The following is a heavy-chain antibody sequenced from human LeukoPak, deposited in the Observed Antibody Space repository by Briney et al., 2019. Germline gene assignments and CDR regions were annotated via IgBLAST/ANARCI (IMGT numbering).Heavy chain of an antibody. D-gene: IGHD4-11*01. V-gene: IGHV1-18*01. CDR2: ISAYNGNT. CDR1: GYTFTSYG. J-gene: IGHJ4*02. Sequence: ASVKVSCKASGYTFTSYGISWVRQAPGQGLEWMGWISAYNGNTNYAQKLQGRVTMTTDTSTSTAYMELRSLRSDDTAVYYCAIDYSDYGYFDYWGQGTLVTVSS. CDR3: AIDYSDYGYFDY.